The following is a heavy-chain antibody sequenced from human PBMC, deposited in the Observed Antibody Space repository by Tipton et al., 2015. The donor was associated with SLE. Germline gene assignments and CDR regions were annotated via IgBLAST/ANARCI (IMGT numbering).Heavy chain of an antibody. CDR2: IHRRGST. CDR3: ARQRTLFFDY. D-gene: IGHD2-2*01. CDR1: GDSVSSDKW. Sequence: TLSLTCDVSGDSVSSDKWWSWVRQSPGKGLEWIGEIHRRGSTNYNPSVKSRVTISLDRSKNQFSLRLTSVTAADTAVYYCARQRTLFFDYWGQGTLVTVSS. V-gene: IGHV4-4*02. J-gene: IGHJ4*02.